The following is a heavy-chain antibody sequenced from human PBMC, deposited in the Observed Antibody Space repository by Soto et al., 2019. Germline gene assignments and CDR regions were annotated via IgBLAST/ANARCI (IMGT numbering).Heavy chain of an antibody. V-gene: IGHV3-7*01. Sequence: EVQLVESGGDLVQPGGSLRLSCAAPGFAFSGYWMSWVRQAPGKGLEGVANIKQDGSEKYYVDSVKGRFTISRDNAKNSLYLQMNSLRVEDTAVYYCARATSVDAYWGQGTLVTVSS. CDR3: ARATSVDAY. CDR2: IKQDGSEK. J-gene: IGHJ4*02. D-gene: IGHD5-12*01. CDR1: GFAFSGYW.